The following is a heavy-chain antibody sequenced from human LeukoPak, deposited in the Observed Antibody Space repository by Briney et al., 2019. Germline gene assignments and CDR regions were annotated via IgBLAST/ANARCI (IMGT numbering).Heavy chain of an antibody. D-gene: IGHD3-10*01. J-gene: IGHJ4*02. CDR1: GFTFSSYG. V-gene: IGHV3-30*02. CDR3: AKDLDYYGSGTYPTDY. Sequence: GGSLRLSCAASGFTFSSYGMHWVRQAPGKGLEWVAFIRYDGSNKYYADSVKGRFTISRDNSKNTPYLQMNSLRAEDTAVYYCAKDLDYYGSGTYPTDYWGQGTLVTVSS. CDR2: IRYDGSNK.